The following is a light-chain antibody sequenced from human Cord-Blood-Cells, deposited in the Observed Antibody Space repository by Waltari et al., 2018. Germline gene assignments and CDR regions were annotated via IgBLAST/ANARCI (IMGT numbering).Light chain of an antibody. CDR3: QQYDNLPYS. CDR2: DAS. Sequence: DIQMTQSPSSLSASVGDRVTITCQASQDMSNYLNWYQQKPGKAPKLLIYDASNLETGGPSRFSGSGSGTDFTFTISSLQPEDIATYYCQQYDNLPYSFGQGTKLEIK. CDR1: QDMSNY. V-gene: IGKV1-33*01. J-gene: IGKJ2*03.